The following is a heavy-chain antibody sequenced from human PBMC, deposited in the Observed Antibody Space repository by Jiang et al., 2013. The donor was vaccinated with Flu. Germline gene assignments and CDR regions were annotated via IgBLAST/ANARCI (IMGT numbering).Heavy chain of an antibody. Sequence: SGAEVKKPGSSVKVSCKASGGTFSSYTFTWVRQAPGQGLEWVGGIIPIFGTANYAQKFQGRVTITTDKSTSTAYMELSSLRSEDTAVYYCARDLNVGDSSGYFDAFDIWGQGTMVTVSS. V-gene: IGHV1-69*05. CDR2: IIPIFGTA. D-gene: IGHD3-22*01. J-gene: IGHJ3*02. CDR3: ARDLNVGDSSGYFDAFDI. CDR1: GGTFSSYT.